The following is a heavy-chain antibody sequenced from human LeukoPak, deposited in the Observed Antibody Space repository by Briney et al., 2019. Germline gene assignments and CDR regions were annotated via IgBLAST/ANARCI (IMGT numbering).Heavy chain of an antibody. CDR3: ARGGASGSYLIDQ. D-gene: IGHD3-10*01. V-gene: IGHV3-48*03. CDR1: GFTLRNYE. J-gene: IGHJ4*02. CDR2: FSSSGTPI. Sequence: GGSLRLSCAASGFTLRNYEMNWVRQTPGKGLEWVSYFSSSGTPIYYADSVKGRFTVSRDNAKNTLYLQMNSLRAEDTGVYYRARGGASGSYLIDQWGQGTLVTVSS.